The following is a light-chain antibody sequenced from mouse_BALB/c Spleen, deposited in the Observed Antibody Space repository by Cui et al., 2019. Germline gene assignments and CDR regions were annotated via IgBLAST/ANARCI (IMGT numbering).Light chain of an antibody. V-gene: IGKV4-80*01. J-gene: IGKJ1*01. Sequence: QIHLTQSPAIISASLGEEITRNCSDSSSESFMHWYQQKAGNAPKLLIYSASNLDSGVPSRFSGSGYGTFYSLTIGSVEAEDAANYYCQQCSSYPWTFGGGTKLEIK. CDR3: QQCSSYPWT. CDR2: SAS. CDR1: SSESF.